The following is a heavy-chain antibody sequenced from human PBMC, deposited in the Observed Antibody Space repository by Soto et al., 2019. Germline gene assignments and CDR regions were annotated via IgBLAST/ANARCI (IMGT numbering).Heavy chain of an antibody. J-gene: IGHJ6*02. D-gene: IGHD2-8*01. Sequence: GASVKVSCKASGYTFTRYGISWVRQAPGQGLEWMGWISGYNGDTNYAQKFQGRVSMTIDTPTTTAYMELRSLTSDDTAVYYCAKNGQPPYYYYGLDVWG. CDR2: ISGYNGDT. V-gene: IGHV1-18*01. CDR3: AKNGQPPYYYYGLDV. CDR1: GYTFTRYG.